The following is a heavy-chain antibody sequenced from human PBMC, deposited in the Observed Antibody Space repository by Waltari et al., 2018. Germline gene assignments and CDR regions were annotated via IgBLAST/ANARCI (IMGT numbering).Heavy chain of an antibody. CDR3: ARAGDSSGYYYGRYFDL. V-gene: IGHV4-59*01. Sequence: QVQLQESGPGLVKPSETLSLTYTVSGGSISSYYWSWIRQPPGKGLEWIGYIYYSGSTNYNPSLKSRVTISVDTSKNQFSLKLSSVTAADTAVYYCARAGDSSGYYYGRYFDLWGRGTLVTVSS. J-gene: IGHJ2*01. CDR2: IYYSGST. CDR1: GGSISSYY. D-gene: IGHD3-22*01.